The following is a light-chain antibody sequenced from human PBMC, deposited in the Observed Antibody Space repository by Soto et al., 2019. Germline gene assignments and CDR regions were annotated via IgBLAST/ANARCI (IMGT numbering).Light chain of an antibody. V-gene: IGKV1-5*03. CDR2: KAS. J-gene: IGKJ1*01. Sequence: LQVTQSYSTLSASVGDRVPITCPASQSISSWLAWYQQKPGSAPKLLIYKASSLDSGVPSRFSGSGSGTEFTLTISSLQPDDFATYYCQQYSSYSPWTFGQGTKVDIK. CDR1: QSISSW. CDR3: QQYSSYSPWT.